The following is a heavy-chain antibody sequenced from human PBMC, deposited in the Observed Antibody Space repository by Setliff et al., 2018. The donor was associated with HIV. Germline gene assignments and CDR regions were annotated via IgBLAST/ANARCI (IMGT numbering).Heavy chain of an antibody. CDR3: ARRYSGTSGGAFDP. CDR2: INPNSGGT. J-gene: IGHJ5*02. Sequence: ASVKVSCKASGYTFTAYYMHWVRQAPGQGLEWMGWINPNSGGTTYAQKFQGRVTMTRDTSITTAYMELSNLRSEDTAVYFCARRYSGTSGGAFDPWGPGTLVTVSS. V-gene: IGHV1-2*02. D-gene: IGHD1-26*01. CDR1: GYTFTAYY.